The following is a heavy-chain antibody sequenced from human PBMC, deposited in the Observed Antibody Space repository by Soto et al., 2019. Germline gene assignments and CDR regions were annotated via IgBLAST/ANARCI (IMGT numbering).Heavy chain of an antibody. V-gene: IGHV3-30-3*01. Sequence: GGSLRLSCAASGFTFSSYAMHWVRQAPGKGLEWVAVISYDGSNKYYADSVKGRFTISRDNSKNTLYLQMNSLRAEDTAVYYCARDIERYCSSTSCGYLGYWGQGTLVTVSS. CDR2: ISYDGSNK. CDR3: ARDIERYCSSTSCGYLGY. J-gene: IGHJ4*02. CDR1: GFTFSSYA. D-gene: IGHD2-2*01.